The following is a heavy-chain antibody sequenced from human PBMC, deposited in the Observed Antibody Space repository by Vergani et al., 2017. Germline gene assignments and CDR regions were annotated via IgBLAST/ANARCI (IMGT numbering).Heavy chain of an antibody. Sequence: QVQLVESGGGVVQPGGSLRLSCAASGFPFSSYGMHWVRQAPGKGLEWVAFIRYDGSNKYYADSVKGRFTISRDNSKNTLYLQMNSLRAEDTAVYYCAKDRIYYGSGSQVPDYWGQGTLVTVSS. J-gene: IGHJ4*02. CDR2: IRYDGSNK. CDR1: GFPFSSYG. D-gene: IGHD3-10*01. V-gene: IGHV3-30*02. CDR3: AKDRIYYGSGSQVPDY.